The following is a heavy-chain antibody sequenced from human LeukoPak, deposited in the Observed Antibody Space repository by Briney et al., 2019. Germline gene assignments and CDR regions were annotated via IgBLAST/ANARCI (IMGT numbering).Heavy chain of an antibody. CDR3: ARGWSSSWLDY. D-gene: IGHD6-13*01. Sequence: PSETLPLTCAVYGGSFSGYYWSWIRQPPGKGLEWIGEINHSGSTNYNPSLKSRVTISVDTSKNQFSLRLSSVTAADTAVYYCARGWSSSWLDYWGQGTLVTVSS. J-gene: IGHJ4*02. CDR2: INHSGST. V-gene: IGHV4-34*01. CDR1: GGSFSGYY.